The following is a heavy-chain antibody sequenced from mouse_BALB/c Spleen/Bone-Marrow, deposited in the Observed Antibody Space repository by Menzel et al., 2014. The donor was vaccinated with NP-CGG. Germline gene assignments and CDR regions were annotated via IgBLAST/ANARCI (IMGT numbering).Heavy chain of an antibody. Sequence: QVQLQQSGAELVRPGASVTLSCKASGYTFTDYEMHWVKQTPVHGLKWIGAIDPETGGTAYNQKFKGKATLTADKSSSTAYMELRSLTSEDSAVYYCTRRWLRRGFDYWGQGTTLTVSS. D-gene: IGHD2-2*01. V-gene: IGHV1-15*01. CDR3: TRRWLRRGFDY. CDR2: IDPETGGT. J-gene: IGHJ2*01. CDR1: GYTFTDYE.